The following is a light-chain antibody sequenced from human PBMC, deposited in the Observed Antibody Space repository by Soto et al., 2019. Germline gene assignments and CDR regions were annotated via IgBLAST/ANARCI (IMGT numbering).Light chain of an antibody. CDR1: QSVSRN. CDR2: GAS. Sequence: IAMTQSPATLSVSPGERATLSCRASQSVSRNLAWYQHKPGQAPRLLFYGASTRAAGIPARFSAGVSGPDFTLTISGLQSEDLAGYYWQQSNKWPSTFGQGTKLEIK. J-gene: IGKJ2*01. CDR3: QQSNKWPST. V-gene: IGKV3-15*01.